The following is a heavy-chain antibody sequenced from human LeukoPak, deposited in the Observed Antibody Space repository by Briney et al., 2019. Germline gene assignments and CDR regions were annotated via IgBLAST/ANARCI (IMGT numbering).Heavy chain of an antibody. V-gene: IGHV4-34*01. CDR1: GGSFSGYY. J-gene: IGHJ4*02. CDR3: ARRTRIYDSSGYYPGSFAY. Sequence: LETLSLTRAVYGGSFSGYYWSWIRQPPGKGLEWIGEINHSGSTNYNPSLKSRVTISVDTSKNQFSLKLSSVTAADTAVYYCARRTRIYDSSGYYPGSFAYWGQGTVITVSS. CDR2: INHSGST. D-gene: IGHD3-22*01.